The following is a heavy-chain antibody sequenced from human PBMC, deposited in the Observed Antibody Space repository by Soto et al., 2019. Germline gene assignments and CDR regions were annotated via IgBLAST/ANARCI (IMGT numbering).Heavy chain of an antibody. J-gene: IGHJ4*02. CDR2: IYYSTST. CDR1: GASISSSSYL. D-gene: IGHD1-1*01. Sequence: SETLSLTCTVSGASISSSSYLWGWIRQPPGKGLEWIGSIYYSTSTYYNPSLNSRATISLDTSKNQFSLQLSSVTAADTAVYYCARHGGPSRTGTGFCYWGQGTKVTVS. V-gene: IGHV4-39*01. CDR3: ARHGGPSRTGTGFCY.